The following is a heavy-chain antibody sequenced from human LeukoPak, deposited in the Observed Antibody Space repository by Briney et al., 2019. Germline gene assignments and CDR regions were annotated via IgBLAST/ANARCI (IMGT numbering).Heavy chain of an antibody. J-gene: IGHJ6*03. CDR3: ARAIADYYYYYMDV. CDR2: IKQDGSEK. V-gene: IGHV3-7*01. Sequence: GGSLRLSCAASGFTFSSNWMSWVRQAPGKGLEWVANIKQDGSEKYYVDSVKGRFTISRDNAKNSLYLQMNSLRAEDTAVYYCARAIADYYYYYMDVWGKGTTVTVSS. D-gene: IGHD2-21*01. CDR1: GFTFSSNW.